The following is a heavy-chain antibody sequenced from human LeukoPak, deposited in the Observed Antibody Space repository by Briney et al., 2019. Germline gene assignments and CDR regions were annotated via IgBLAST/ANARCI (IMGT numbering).Heavy chain of an antibody. CDR1: GFTFNSYA. V-gene: IGHV3-23*01. J-gene: IGHJ4*02. CDR2: ISGSGGST. CDR3: AKKPGSGSYYVDY. Sequence: GGSLRLSCAASGFTFNSYAMSWVRQAPGKGLEWVSAISGSGGSTYYADSVKGRFTSSRDNSKNTLYLQMNSLRAEDTAVYYCAKKPGSGSYYVDYWGQGTLVTVSS. D-gene: IGHD3-10*01.